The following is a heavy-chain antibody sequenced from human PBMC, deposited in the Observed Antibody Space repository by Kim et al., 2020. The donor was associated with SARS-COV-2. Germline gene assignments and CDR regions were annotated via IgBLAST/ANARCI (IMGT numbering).Heavy chain of an antibody. D-gene: IGHD1-7*01. CDR3: ARGRGVTGTTGWFDP. V-gene: IGHV4-4*02. J-gene: IGHJ5*02. CDR1: GGSISSSNW. CDR2: IYHSGST. Sequence: SETLSLTCAVSGGSISSSNWWSWVRQPPGKGLEWIGEIYHSGSTNYNPSLKSRVTISVDKSKNQFSLKLSSVTAADTAVYYCARGRGVTGTTGWFDPWGQGTLVTVSS.